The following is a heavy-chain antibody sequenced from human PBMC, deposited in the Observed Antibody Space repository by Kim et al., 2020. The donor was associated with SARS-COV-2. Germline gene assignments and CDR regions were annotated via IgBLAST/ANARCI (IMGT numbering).Heavy chain of an antibody. V-gene: IGHV5-51*01. CDR3: ARLSTMIVVVPFDY. D-gene: IGHD3-22*01. J-gene: IGHJ4*02. Sequence: SPSFQGQVTISAEKSISTAYLQWSSLKASDTAMYYCARLSTMIVVVPFDYWGQGTLVTVSS.